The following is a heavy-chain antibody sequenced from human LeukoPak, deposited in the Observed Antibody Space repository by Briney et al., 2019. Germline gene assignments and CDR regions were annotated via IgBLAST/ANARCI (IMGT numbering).Heavy chain of an antibody. CDR1: GFTFSSYA. Sequence: GGSLRLSCAASGFTFSSYAMHWVRQAPGKGLEWVAVISYDGSNKYYADSVKGRSTISRDNSKNTLYLQMNSLRAEDTAVYYCARGWRFLEGPGFDYWGQGTLVTVSS. CDR3: ARGWRFLEGPGFDY. J-gene: IGHJ4*02. CDR2: ISYDGSNK. V-gene: IGHV3-30-3*01. D-gene: IGHD3-3*01.